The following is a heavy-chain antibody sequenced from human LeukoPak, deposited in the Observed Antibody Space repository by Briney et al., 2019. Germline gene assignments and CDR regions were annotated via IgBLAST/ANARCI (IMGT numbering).Heavy chain of an antibody. V-gene: IGHV3-23*01. CDR3: AKDQKGSYEGRVLGW. J-gene: IGHJ4*02. Sequence: GGSLRLSCAASGFTFSSYAMSWVRQAPGKGLEWVSAIRGSGGSTYYADSVKGRFTISRDNSKNTRYLQMNSMRAEDTAVQYFAKDQKGSYEGRVLGWWGQGTLVTVSS. D-gene: IGHD1-26*01. CDR2: IRGSGGST. CDR1: GFTFSSYA.